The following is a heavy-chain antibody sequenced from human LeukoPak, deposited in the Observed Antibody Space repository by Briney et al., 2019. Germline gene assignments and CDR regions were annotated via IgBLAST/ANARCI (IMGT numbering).Heavy chain of an antibody. V-gene: IGHV3-20*01. Sequence: PGGSLRLSCAAAGFTFDDYGVSWVRQAPGKGLEWVSGNNWNGGSTGYADSVKGRFTISRDNAKNSLYLQMNSLRAEDTALYHCARXXAAXIDYWGXXTXVXVSS. J-gene: IGHJ4*01. D-gene: IGHD6-13*01. CDR1: GFTFDDYG. CDR2: NNWNGGST. CDR3: ARXXAAXIDY.